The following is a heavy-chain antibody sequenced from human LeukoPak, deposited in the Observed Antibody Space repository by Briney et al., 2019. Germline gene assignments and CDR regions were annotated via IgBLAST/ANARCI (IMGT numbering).Heavy chain of an antibody. CDR2: IYYSGST. CDR3: ARDGSPYYDILTGYFPYNYNWFDP. V-gene: IGHV4-59*01. D-gene: IGHD3-9*01. CDR1: GGSISSYY. Sequence: PSETLSLTCTVSGGSISSYYWSWIRQPPGKGLEWIGYIYYSGSTNYNPSLKSRVTISVDTSKNQFSLKPSSVTAADTAVYYCARDGSPYYDILTGYFPYNYNWFDPWGQGTLVTVSS. J-gene: IGHJ5*02.